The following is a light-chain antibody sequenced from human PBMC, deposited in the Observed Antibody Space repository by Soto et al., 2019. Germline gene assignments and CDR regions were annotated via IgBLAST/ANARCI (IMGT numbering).Light chain of an antibody. CDR3: QQYNDWPPWT. V-gene: IGKV3-15*01. J-gene: IGKJ1*01. CDR1: QSVRTN. Sequence: EIVMTQSPATLSVSPGERATLSCRASQSVRTNLAWYRQKPGQAPTLLIYDPSIMTTGIPARFSGSGSGTEFTLTISSLQSEDFAVYSCQQYNDWPPWTFAQGTQVA. CDR2: DPS.